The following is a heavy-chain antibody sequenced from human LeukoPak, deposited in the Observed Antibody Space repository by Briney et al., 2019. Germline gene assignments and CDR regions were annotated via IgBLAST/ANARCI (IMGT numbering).Heavy chain of an antibody. V-gene: IGHV3-30*18. Sequence: PGRSLRLSCAASEFTFSSYGMPWVRQAPGKGLEWVAVISYDGSNKYYVDSVRGRFTISRDNSKNTLYLQMNSLRAEDTAVYYCAKDGPHYYGSGSFYNNYYGMDVWGQGTTVTVSS. CDR2: ISYDGSNK. CDR3: AKDGPHYYGSGSFYNNYYGMDV. D-gene: IGHD3-10*01. CDR1: EFTFSSYG. J-gene: IGHJ6*02.